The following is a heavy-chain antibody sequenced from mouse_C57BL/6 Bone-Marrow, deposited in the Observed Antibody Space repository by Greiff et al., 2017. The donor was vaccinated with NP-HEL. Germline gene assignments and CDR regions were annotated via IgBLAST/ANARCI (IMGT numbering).Heavy chain of an antibody. CDR3: ARGAQATGFHYAMDY. Sequence: QVQLQQPGAELVKPGASVKLSCKASGYTFTSYWMHWVKQRPGRGLEWIGRIDPNSGGTKYNEKFKSKATLTVDKPSSTACMQLSSLTSEDSAVYYGARGAQATGFHYAMDYWGQGTSVTVSS. CDR2: IDPNSGGT. V-gene: IGHV1-72*01. CDR1: GYTFTSYW. J-gene: IGHJ4*01. D-gene: IGHD3-2*02.